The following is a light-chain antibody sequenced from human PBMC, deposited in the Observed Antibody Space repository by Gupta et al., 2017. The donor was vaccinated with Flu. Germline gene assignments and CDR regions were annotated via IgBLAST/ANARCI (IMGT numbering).Light chain of an antibody. CDR2: GNI. CDR3: NSYAISMGGVV. Sequence: QSLLTQPPSLSAAPSHTVTISCTGSSSNIGAGYDVQGYQQLPGKAPKLLIYGNINRPSGVTDRGSGSKSGNSASRAIPGLQAEDEADYYCNSYAISMGGVVFGGGTKLTVL. V-gene: IGLV1-40*01. J-gene: IGLJ3*02. CDR1: SSNIGAGYD.